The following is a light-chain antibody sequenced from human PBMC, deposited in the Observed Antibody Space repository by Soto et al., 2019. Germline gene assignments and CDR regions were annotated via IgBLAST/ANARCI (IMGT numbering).Light chain of an antibody. CDR1: QSVSSN. CDR2: GAS. J-gene: IGKJ1*01. V-gene: IGKV3-15*01. Sequence: EVVMRQSPATLSVSPGERATLSCRASQSVSSNLAWYQQKPGQAPRLLIYGASTRATGIPTRFSGSGSGTEFTLTISSLQSEDFAVYYCQQYNNWRTFGQGTKVDI. CDR3: QQYNNWRT.